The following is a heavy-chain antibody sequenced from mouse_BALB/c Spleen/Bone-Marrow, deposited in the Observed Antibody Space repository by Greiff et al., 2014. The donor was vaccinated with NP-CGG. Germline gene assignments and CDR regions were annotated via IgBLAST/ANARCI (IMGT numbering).Heavy chain of an antibody. J-gene: IGHJ4*01. CDR2: VNPNNGGT. CDR3: ARDAMDY. V-gene: IGHV1-18*01. Sequence: EVQLQQSGPDLVKPGASLKISCKASGYSFTGYYMYWLKQGHGKSLEWIGRVNPNNGGTTYNQKFKDKAILTVDKSSTIAYMELRSLTSEDSAVYYCARDAMDYWGQGTSVTVSS. CDR1: GYSFTGYY.